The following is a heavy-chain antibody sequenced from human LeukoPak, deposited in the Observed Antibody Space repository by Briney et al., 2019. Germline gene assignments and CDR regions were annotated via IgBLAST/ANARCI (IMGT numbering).Heavy chain of an antibody. CDR3: ARTTTVTFFDY. CDR1: GGSISSSSYY. J-gene: IGHJ4*02. D-gene: IGHD4-17*01. Sequence: SETLSLTCTVSGGSISSSSYYWGWIRQPPGKGLEWIGSIYYSGSTNYNPSLKSRVTISVDTSKNQFSLKLSSVTAADTAVYYCARTTTVTFFDYWGQGTLVTVSS. V-gene: IGHV4-39*07. CDR2: IYYSGST.